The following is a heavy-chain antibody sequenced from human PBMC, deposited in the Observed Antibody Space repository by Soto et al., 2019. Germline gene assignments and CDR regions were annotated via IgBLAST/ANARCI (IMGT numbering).Heavy chain of an antibody. CDR1: GGSFSGYY. D-gene: IGHD6-13*01. J-gene: IGHJ4*02. CDR2: INHSGST. Sequence: TSETLSLTCAAYGGSFSGYYWSWIRQPPGKGLEWIGEINHSGSTNYNPSLKRRVTISVDTSKNQFPLKLSSVTAADTAVYYCARVPPRAAARKTFDYWGQGTLVTVSS. V-gene: IGHV4-34*01. CDR3: ARVPPRAAARKTFDY.